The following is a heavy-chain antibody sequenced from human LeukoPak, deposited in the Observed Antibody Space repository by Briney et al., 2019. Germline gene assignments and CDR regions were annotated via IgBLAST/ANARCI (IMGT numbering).Heavy chain of an antibody. V-gene: IGHV1-3*01. J-gene: IGHJ3*02. CDR2: INAGNGNT. CDR3: AVEVLLKARGAFDI. CDR1: GYTFTSYA. Sequence: GASVKVSCTASGYTFTSYAMHWVRQAPGQRLEWMGWINAGNGNTKYSQKFQGRVTITGDTSASTAYMELSSLRSEDTAVYYCAVEVLLKARGAFDIWGQGTMVTVSS. D-gene: IGHD3-10*01.